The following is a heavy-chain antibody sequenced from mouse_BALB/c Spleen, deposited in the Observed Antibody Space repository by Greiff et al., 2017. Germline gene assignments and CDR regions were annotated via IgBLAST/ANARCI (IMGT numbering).Heavy chain of an antibody. CDR1: GFTFSSFG. CDR2: ISSGSSTI. CDR3: AREGLTGTPAWFAY. V-gene: IGHV5-17*02. J-gene: IGHJ3*01. Sequence: EVKLVESGGGLVQPGGSRKLSCAASGFTFSSFGMHWVRQAPEKGLEWVGYISSGSSTIYYADTVKGRFTISRDNPKNTLFLQMTSLRSEDTAMYYCAREGLTGTPAWFAYWGQGTLVTVSA. D-gene: IGHD4-1*01.